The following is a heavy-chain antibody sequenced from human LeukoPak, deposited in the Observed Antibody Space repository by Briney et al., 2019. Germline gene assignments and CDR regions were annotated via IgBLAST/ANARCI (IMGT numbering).Heavy chain of an antibody. V-gene: IGHV4-61*02. J-gene: IGHJ6*03. CDR2: IYTSGST. CDR1: GGSISSGSYY. D-gene: IGHD1-26*01. CDR3: AREGEVGATEYYYYMDV. Sequence: SETLSLTCTVSGGSISSGSYYWSWIRQPAGKGLEWIGRIYTSGSTNYNPSLKSRVTISVDTSKNQFSLKLSSVTAADTAVYYCAREGEVGATEYYYYMDVWGKGTTVTISS.